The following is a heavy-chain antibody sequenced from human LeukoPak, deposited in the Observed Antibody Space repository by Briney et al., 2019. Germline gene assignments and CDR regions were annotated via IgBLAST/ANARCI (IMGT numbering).Heavy chain of an antibody. Sequence: PGGSLRLSCAASGFTFSSYSMNWVRQAPGKGLEWVSSISSSIYIYYADSMKARFTISRDNAKNSLYLQMKSLTAEDTAVYSCVRDPAYYYDSSLIYPQDYWGQGTLVTVSS. CDR3: VRDPAYYYDSSLIYPQDY. CDR2: ISSSIYI. V-gene: IGHV3-21*01. CDR1: GFTFSSYS. D-gene: IGHD3-22*01. J-gene: IGHJ4*02.